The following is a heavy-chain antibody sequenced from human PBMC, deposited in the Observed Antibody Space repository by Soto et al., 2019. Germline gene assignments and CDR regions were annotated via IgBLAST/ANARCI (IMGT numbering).Heavy chain of an antibody. CDR1: GGSISSGGYY. CDR2: IYYSGST. J-gene: IGHJ4*02. D-gene: IGHD2-15*01. CDR3: ARRWGRNFDY. V-gene: IGHV4-31*03. Sequence: SETLSLTCTVSGGSISSGGYYWSWIRQHPGKGLEWIGYIYYSGSTYYNPSLKSRVTISVDTSKNQFSLKLSSVTAADTAVYYCARRWGRNFDYWGQGTLVTVSS.